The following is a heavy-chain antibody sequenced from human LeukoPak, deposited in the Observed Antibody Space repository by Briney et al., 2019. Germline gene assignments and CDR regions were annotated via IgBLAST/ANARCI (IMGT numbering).Heavy chain of an antibody. CDR1: GFTFSSYS. CDR2: ISSSSSYI. CDR3: ARHYYDSSGYYQNIDY. V-gene: IGHV3-21*04. J-gene: IGHJ4*02. D-gene: IGHD3-22*01. Sequence: GGSLRLSCAASGFTFSSYSMNWVRQAPGKGLEWVSSISSSSSYIYYADSVKGRFTISRDNAKNSLYLQMNSLRAEDTAMYYCARHYYDSSGYYQNIDYWGQGTLVTVSS.